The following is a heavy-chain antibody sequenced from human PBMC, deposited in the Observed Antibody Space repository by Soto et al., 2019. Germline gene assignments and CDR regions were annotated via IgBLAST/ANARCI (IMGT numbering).Heavy chain of an antibody. Sequence: GGSLRLSCAASGFTFDDYAIHWVRQAPGKGLEWVSGISWNSAAIDYAVSVKGRFTIVRDNAMNSLYLQMNHLRPEDTAFYYCAKDRGSSSWDPIFDFWGQGILVTVS. CDR3: AKDRGSSSWDPIFDF. CDR2: ISWNSAAI. J-gene: IGHJ4*02. V-gene: IGHV3-9*01. D-gene: IGHD6-13*01. CDR1: GFTFDDYA.